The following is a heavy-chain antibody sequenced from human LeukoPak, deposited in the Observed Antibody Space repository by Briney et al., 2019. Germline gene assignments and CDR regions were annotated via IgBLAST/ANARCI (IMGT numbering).Heavy chain of an antibody. CDR1: GFTFSNAW. J-gene: IGHJ6*03. V-gene: IGHV3-15*01. CDR3: AKGTHDYGDYFFPYYMDV. D-gene: IGHD4-17*01. CDR2: IKSKTDGGTT. Sequence: PGGSLRLSCAASGFTFSNAWMSWVRQAPGKGLEWVGRIKSKTDGGTTDYAAPVKGRFTISRDDSKNTLSLQMNSLRAEDTAVYYCAKGTHDYGDYFFPYYMDVWGKGTTVTVSS.